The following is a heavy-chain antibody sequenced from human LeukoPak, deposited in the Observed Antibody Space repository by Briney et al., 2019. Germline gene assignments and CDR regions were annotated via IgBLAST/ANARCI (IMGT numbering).Heavy chain of an antibody. J-gene: IGHJ5*02. CDR1: GYTFTGYY. CDR3: ATERYSYGIYRGGWFDP. D-gene: IGHD5-18*01. V-gene: IGHV1-2*02. Sequence: ASVKVSCKTSGYTFTGYYMHWVRQAPGQGLEWMGWINPNSGGTNYAQKFQGRVTMTRDTSISTAYMELSRLRSDDTAVYYCATERYSYGIYRGGWFDPWGQGTLVTVSS. CDR2: INPNSGGT.